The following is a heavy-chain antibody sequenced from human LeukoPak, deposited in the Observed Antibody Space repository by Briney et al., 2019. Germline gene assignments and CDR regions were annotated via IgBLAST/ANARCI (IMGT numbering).Heavy chain of an antibody. D-gene: IGHD2-2*01. CDR3: ARDPKSQLLLDY. V-gene: IGHV1-2*02. CDR1: GFTFTDEY. Sequence: ASVKVSCKSSGFTFTDEYIHWVRQAPGQGLEWMGWINPYSGAINYTQKFQGRVTLTRDTSISTAYMELSRLTSGDTAVYYCARDPKSQLLLDYWGQGTLVTVSS. CDR2: INPYSGAI. J-gene: IGHJ4*02.